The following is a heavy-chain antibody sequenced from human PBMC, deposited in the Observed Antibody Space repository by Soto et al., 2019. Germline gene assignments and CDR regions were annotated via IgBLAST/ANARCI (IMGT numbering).Heavy chain of an antibody. Sequence: QVQLVQSGPEVKMPGSSVKVSCKASGDTFNSYTINWVRQAPGQGLQWMGRTIPILAMSNYALKFQGRVTITADKSTTTAYMELSRLRSDDTAVYCCAASYGSGSRAFDYWGQGTLVTVSS. J-gene: IGHJ4*02. CDR1: GDTFNSYT. CDR2: TIPILAMS. CDR3: AASYGSGSRAFDY. V-gene: IGHV1-69*02. D-gene: IGHD3-10*01.